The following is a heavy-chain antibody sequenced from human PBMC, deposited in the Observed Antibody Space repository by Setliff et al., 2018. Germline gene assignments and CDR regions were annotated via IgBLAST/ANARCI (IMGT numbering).Heavy chain of an antibody. D-gene: IGHD3-22*01. CDR2: IYYSGST. J-gene: IGHJ4*02. CDR3: ARMLRGPGSGYVFDY. CDR1: GGSISSYY. Sequence: SETLSLTCAVSGGSISSYYWSWIRQPPGKGLEWIGYIYYSGSTNYNPSLKSRVTISVDTSKNQFSLKLSSVTAADTAVYYCARMLRGPGSGYVFDYWGQGTLVTVSS. V-gene: IGHV4-59*01.